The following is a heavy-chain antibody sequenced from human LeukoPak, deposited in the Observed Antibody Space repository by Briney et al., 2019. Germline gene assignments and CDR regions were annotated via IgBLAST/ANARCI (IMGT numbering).Heavy chain of an antibody. CDR3: AKSSKDPYYYYYMDV. CDR1: GFTFDDYA. J-gene: IGHJ6*03. CDR2: ISWNSGSI. Sequence: PGRSLRLSCAASGFTFDDYAMHWVRQAPGKGLEWVSGISWNSGSIGYADSVKGRFTISRDSAKNSLYLQMNSLRAEDMALYYCAKSSKDPYYYYYMDVWGKGTTVTVSS. V-gene: IGHV3-9*03. D-gene: IGHD4-11*01.